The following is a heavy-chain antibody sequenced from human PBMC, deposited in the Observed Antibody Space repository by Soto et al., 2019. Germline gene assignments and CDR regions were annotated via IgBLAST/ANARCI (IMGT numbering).Heavy chain of an antibody. V-gene: IGHV3-30*18. CDR3: AKSRRITMVRGTPNFHYYGMDV. CDR2: ISYDGSNK. J-gene: IGHJ6*02. CDR1: GFTFSSYG. Sequence: GGSLRLSCAASGFTFSSYGMHWVRQAPGKGLEWVAVISYDGSNKYYADSVKGRFTISRDNSKNTLYLQMNSLRAEDTAVYYCAKSRRITMVRGTPNFHYYGMDVWGQGTTVTVSS. D-gene: IGHD3-10*01.